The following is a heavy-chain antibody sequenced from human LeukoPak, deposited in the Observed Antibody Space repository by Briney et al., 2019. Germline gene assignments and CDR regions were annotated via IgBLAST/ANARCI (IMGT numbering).Heavy chain of an antibody. D-gene: IGHD3-10*01. J-gene: IGHJ6*04. CDR1: GYTLTELS. Sequence: GASVKVSCKVSGYTLTELSMHWVRQAPGKGREWMGGFDPEDGETIYAQKFQGRVTMTEDTSTDTAYMELSSLRSEDTAVYYCAGLNESYNYGSGSYSYYYYGMDVWGKGTTVTVSS. CDR3: AGLNESYNYGSGSYSYYYYGMDV. V-gene: IGHV1-24*01. CDR2: FDPEDGET.